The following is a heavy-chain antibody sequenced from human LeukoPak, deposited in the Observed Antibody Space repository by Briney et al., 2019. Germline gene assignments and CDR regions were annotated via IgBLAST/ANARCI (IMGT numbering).Heavy chain of an antibody. J-gene: IGHJ4*02. CDR1: GFTFSSYS. D-gene: IGHD6-13*01. CDR3: ARDSAAAAGTR. Sequence: GGSLRLSCAASGFTFSSYSMNWVRQAPGKGLEWVSSISSSSSYIYYADSVKGRFTISRDNAKNSPYLQMNSLRAEDTAVYYCARDSAAAAGTRWGQGTLVTVSS. CDR2: ISSSSSYI. V-gene: IGHV3-21*01.